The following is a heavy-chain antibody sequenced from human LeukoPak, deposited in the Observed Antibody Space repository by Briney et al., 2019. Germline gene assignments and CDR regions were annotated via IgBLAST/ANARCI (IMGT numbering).Heavy chain of an antibody. CDR3: ARVLTYYDILTGYSTYYFDY. CDR1: GYTFTSYY. Sequence: GASVRVSCKASGYTFTSYYMHWVRQAPRQGLEWMGIINPSGGSTSYAQKFQGRVTMTRDTSTSTVYMELSSLRSEDTAVYYCARVLTYYDILTGYSTYYFDYWGQGTLVTVSS. CDR2: INPSGGST. J-gene: IGHJ4*02. V-gene: IGHV1-46*01. D-gene: IGHD3-9*01.